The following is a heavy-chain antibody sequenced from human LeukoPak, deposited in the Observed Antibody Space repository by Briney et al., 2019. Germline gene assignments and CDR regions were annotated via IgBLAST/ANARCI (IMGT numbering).Heavy chain of an antibody. D-gene: IGHD3-10*01. V-gene: IGHV4-61*09. CDR2: IYSSGST. J-gene: IGHJ6*03. CDR1: GGSISGGSYC. Sequence: PSQTLSLTCTVSGGSISGGSYCWSWIRQPAGKGLEWIGHIYSSGSTNYNPSLKSRVTISVDRSKNQFSLKLSSVTAADSAVYYCARFHMVRGVGHYYYYMDVWGKGTTVTVSS. CDR3: ARFHMVRGVGHYYYYMDV.